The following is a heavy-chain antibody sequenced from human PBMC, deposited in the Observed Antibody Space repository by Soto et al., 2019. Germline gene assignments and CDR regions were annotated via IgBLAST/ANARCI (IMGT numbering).Heavy chain of an antibody. D-gene: IGHD3-22*01. J-gene: IGHJ3*02. V-gene: IGHV4-59*01. CDR3: ARGYYDSSGQSNTFDI. CDR1: GASISSSY. Sequence: QVQLQESGPGLVKPSETLSLTCTVSGASISSSYWSWIRQSPGKGLEWIGYVSYSGSTNYNPSLKSRVTISVDTSKNQFSLKLSSVTAADTAVYYCARGYYDSSGQSNTFDIWGHGTMVTVSS. CDR2: VSYSGST.